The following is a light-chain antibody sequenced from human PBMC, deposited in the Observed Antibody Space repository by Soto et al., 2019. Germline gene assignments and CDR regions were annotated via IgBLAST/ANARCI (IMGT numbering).Light chain of an antibody. V-gene: IGKV3-15*01. CDR1: QSVYNN. CDR3: QQYTKWPLP. Sequence: EIVMTQSPATLSVSPGEKATLSCRASQSVYNNLAWYQQKPGQAPRLLIYFASTRATGIPARFSGSGSGTAFSLTISRLHSEDFPLYYCQQYTKWPLPFGGGTNVQTK. J-gene: IGKJ4*01. CDR2: FAS.